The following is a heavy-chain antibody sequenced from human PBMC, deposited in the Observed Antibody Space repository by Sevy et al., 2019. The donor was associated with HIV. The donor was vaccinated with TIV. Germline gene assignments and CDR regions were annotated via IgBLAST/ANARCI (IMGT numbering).Heavy chain of an antibody. Sequence: GGSLRLSCAASVFTFSSYAMHWVRQAPGKGLEWVAVISYDGSNKYYADSVKGRFTISRDNSKNTLYLQMNSLRAEDTAVYYCARDLGDSGSYYRAYYGMDVWGQGTTVTVSS. CDR3: ARDLGDSGSYYRAYYGMDV. J-gene: IGHJ6*02. D-gene: IGHD3-10*01. V-gene: IGHV3-30-3*01. CDR1: VFTFSSYA. CDR2: ISYDGSNK.